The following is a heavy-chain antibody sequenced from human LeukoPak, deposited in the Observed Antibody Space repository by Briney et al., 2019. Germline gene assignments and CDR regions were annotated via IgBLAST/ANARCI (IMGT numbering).Heavy chain of an antibody. V-gene: IGHV4-61*02. D-gene: IGHD1-26*01. CDR1: GGSISSGSYY. J-gene: IGHJ6*03. Sequence: SQTLSLTCTVSGGSISSGSYYWSWIRQPAGKGLEWIGRIYTSGSTNYNPSLKSRVTISVDTSKNQFSLKLSSVTAADTAVYYCARVVDSGSYYYYSYMDVWGKGTTVTVSS. CDR2: IYTSGST. CDR3: ARVVDSGSYYYYSYMDV.